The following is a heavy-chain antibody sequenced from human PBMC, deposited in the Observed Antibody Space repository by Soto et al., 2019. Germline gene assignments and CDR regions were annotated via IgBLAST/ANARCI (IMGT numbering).Heavy chain of an antibody. V-gene: IGHV4-38-2*02. CDR1: GYSISSGYY. D-gene: IGHD1-26*01. CDR2: IYHSGST. CDR3: ARDQASVVGATDFDY. Sequence: PSETLSLTCAVSGYSISSGYYWGWIRQPPGKGLEWIGSIYHSGSTYYNPSLKSRVTISVATSKNQFSLKLSSVTAADTAVYYCARDQASVVGATDFDYWGQGTLVTVSS. J-gene: IGHJ4*02.